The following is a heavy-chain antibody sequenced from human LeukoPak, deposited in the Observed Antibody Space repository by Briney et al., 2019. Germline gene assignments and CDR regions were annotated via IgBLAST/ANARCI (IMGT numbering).Heavy chain of an antibody. CDR1: GFTVSSNY. D-gene: IGHD6-19*01. J-gene: IGHJ4*02. V-gene: IGHV3-53*04. Sequence: GGSLRLSCAASGFTVSSNYMSWVRQPPGKGLEWVSVIYSGGSTYYADSVKGRFTISRHNSKNTLYLQMNSLRAEDTAVYYCARDLSGWSDYWGQGTLVTVSS. CDR3: ARDLSGWSDY. CDR2: IYSGGST.